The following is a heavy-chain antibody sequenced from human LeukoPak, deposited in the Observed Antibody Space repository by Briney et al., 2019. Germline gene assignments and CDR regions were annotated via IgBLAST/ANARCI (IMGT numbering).Heavy chain of an antibody. V-gene: IGHV1-2*02. D-gene: IGHD3-22*01. J-gene: IGHJ4*02. Sequence: ASVKVSCKASGYTFTGYYMHWVRQAPGQGLEWMGWINPNSGGTNYAQKFQGSVTMTRDTSISTAYMELSRLRSDDTAVYYCARESYYYDSSGYNDYWGQGTLVTVSS. CDR2: INPNSGGT. CDR1: GYTFTGYY. CDR3: ARESYYYDSSGYNDY.